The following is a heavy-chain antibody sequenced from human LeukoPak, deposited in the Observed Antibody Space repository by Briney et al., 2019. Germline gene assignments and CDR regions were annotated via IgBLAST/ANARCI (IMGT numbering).Heavy chain of an antibody. CDR2: ISGSGGST. CDR1: GFTFSSYG. D-gene: IGHD1-26*01. J-gene: IGHJ4*02. CDR3: ARGGRWGGTFDY. V-gene: IGHV3-23*01. Sequence: PGGSLRLSCAASGFTFSSYGMSWVRQTPGKGLEWVSTISGSGGSTYYADSVKGRFTISRDNSKNTLYLQMNSLRAEDTAVYYCARGGRWGGTFDYWGQGTLVTVSS.